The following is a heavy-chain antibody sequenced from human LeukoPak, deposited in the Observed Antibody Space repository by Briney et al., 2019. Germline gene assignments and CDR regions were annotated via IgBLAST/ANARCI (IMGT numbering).Heavy chain of an antibody. D-gene: IGHD6-19*01. CDR2: INSDGSST. CDR1: GFTLSSYW. Sequence: GGSLRLSCAASGFTLSSYWMHWVRQAPGKGLVWVSRINSDGSSTTYADSVKGRFTISRDNSKNTVYLHMDSLRADDTAVYFCARGVFSSGWPHYFDYWGQGTLVTVSS. J-gene: IGHJ4*02. V-gene: IGHV3-74*01. CDR3: ARGVFSSGWPHYFDY.